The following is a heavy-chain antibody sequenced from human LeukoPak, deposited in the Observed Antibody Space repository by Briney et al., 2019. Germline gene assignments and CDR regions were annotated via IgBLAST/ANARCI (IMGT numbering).Heavy chain of an antibody. Sequence: SETLSLTCAVYGGSFSGYHWSWIRQPPGKGLEWIGEIIHSESTNYNSSLKCRVTISVDTSKNQFSLKLSYVSAADTAVYYCARTTKYQFKWAGFDPWGQGTLVTVSS. CDR1: GGSFSGYH. D-gene: IGHD2-2*01. V-gene: IGHV4-34*12. CDR3: ARTTKYQFKWAGFDP. CDR2: IIHSEST. J-gene: IGHJ5*02.